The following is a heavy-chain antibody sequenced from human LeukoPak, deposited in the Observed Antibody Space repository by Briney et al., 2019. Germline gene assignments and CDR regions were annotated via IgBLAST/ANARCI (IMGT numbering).Heavy chain of an antibody. CDR1: GFTFSDYG. D-gene: IGHD4-17*01. V-gene: IGHV3-64*01. Sequence: PGGSLRLSCVASGFTFSDYGIYWVRQAPGKGLEHVSAISSTGTYTYYANSVRGRFTISRDNSKNTLYLQMNSLRAEDTAVYYCARGYGDYGSYFDYWGQGTLVTASS. CDR2: ISSTGTYT. J-gene: IGHJ4*02. CDR3: ARGYGDYGSYFDY.